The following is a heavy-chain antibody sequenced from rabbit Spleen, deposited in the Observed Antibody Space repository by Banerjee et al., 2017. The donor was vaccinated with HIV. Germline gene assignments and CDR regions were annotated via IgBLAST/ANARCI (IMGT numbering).Heavy chain of an antibody. CDR2: IYAAKGST. Sequence: EESGGGLVQPGGSLTLSCKASGIDLMSIAMSWVRQAPGKGLEWIGIIYAAKGSTDYASWVNGRFTISSDNAQSTVDLQMNSLTAADTATYFCARARDTYDDVGDYARLDLWGQGTLVTVS. CDR1: GIDLMSIA. D-gene: IGHD2-1*01. V-gene: IGHV1S47*01. CDR3: ARARDTYDDVGDYARLDL. J-gene: IGHJ3*01.